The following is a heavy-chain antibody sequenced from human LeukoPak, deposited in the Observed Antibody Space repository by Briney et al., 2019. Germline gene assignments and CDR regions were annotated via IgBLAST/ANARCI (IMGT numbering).Heavy chain of an antibody. J-gene: IGHJ3*02. CDR3: ARDREYSSGFVDI. CDR2: IKQDGSEK. V-gene: IGHV3-7*01. D-gene: IGHD6-19*01. CDR1: GFTFSSYW. Sequence: PGGSLRLSCAASGFTFSSYWMTWVRQAPGKGLEWLANIKQDGSEKYYVDSVKGRFTISRDNAKNSLYLQMNSLRAEDTAVYYCARDREYSSGFVDIWGQGTMVTVSS.